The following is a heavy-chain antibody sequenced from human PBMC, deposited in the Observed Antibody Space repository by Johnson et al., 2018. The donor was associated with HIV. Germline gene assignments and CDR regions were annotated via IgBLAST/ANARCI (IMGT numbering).Heavy chain of an antibody. J-gene: IGHJ3*02. V-gene: IGHV3-30*03. CDR1: GFTFDDYG. CDR2: ISYDGSYK. CDR3: ATSTASDALDI. D-gene: IGHD1-1*01. Sequence: QVQLVESGGGVVRPGGSLRLSCAASGFTFDDYGMSWVRQAPGKGLEWLSVISYDGSYKYYADSVKGRFTISRDNSKNTLYLQMNSLRAEDTAVYYCATSTASDALDIWGQGTMVTVSS.